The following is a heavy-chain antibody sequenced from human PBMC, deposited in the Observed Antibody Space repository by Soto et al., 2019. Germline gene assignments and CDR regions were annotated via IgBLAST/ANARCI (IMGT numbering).Heavy chain of an antibody. Sequence: QVQLVESGGGVVQPGRSLRLSCAASGFTFSSYGMHWVRQAPGKGLEWVAVIWYDGSNKDYADSVKGRFTISRDNSKNTLYLQINSLSAEDTAVYYCARDRDDCGDYVELAYYDYGMDVWGQGTTVTVSS. CDR2: IWYDGSNK. CDR1: GFTFSSYG. V-gene: IGHV3-33*01. CDR3: ARDRDDCGDYVELAYYDYGMDV. J-gene: IGHJ6*02. D-gene: IGHD4-17*01.